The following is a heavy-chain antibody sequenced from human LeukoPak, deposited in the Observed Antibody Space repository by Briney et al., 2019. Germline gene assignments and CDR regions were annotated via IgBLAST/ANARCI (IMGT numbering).Heavy chain of an antibody. CDR3: ARNAVPGYFDY. J-gene: IGHJ4*02. CDR2: IYHSGST. D-gene: IGHD3-10*01. V-gene: IGHV4-38-2*02. Sequence: SETLSLTCTVSGYSISSGYYWGWIRQPPGKGLEWIGSIYHSGSTYYNPSLKSRVTISVDTSKNQFSLKLSSVTAADTAVYYCARNAVPGYFDYWGQGTLVTVSS. CDR1: GYSISSGYY.